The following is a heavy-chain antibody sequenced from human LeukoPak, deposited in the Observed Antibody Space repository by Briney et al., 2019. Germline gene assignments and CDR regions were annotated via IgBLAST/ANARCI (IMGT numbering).Heavy chain of an antibody. V-gene: IGHV4-4*02. J-gene: IGHJ5*02. CDR1: GGSISSSNW. CDR2: IYHSGST. Sequence: SETLSLTCAVSGGSISSSNWWSWVRQPPGKGPEWIGEIYHSGSTNYNPSLKSRVTISVDTSKNQFSLRLSSVTAADTAVYYCARGGDYYGSGTYYAFDPWGQGTLVTVSS. CDR3: ARGGDYYGSGTYYAFDP. D-gene: IGHD3-10*01.